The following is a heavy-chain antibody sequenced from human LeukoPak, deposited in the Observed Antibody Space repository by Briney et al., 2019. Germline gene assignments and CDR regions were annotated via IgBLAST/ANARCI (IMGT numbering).Heavy chain of an antibody. CDR1: GGTFSSYT. Sequence: SVKVSCKASGGTFSSYTISWVRQAPGQGLEWIGRIIPILGIANYAQKFQGRVTITADKSTSTAYMELSSLRSEDTAVYYCARDLYDTSGYYYYYMDVWGKGTTVTVSS. CDR3: ARDLYDTSGYYYYYMDV. V-gene: IGHV1-69*04. J-gene: IGHJ6*03. D-gene: IGHD3-16*01. CDR2: IIPILGIA.